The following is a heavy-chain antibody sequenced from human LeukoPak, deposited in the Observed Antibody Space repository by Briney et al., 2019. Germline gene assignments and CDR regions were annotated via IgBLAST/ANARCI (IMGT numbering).Heavy chain of an antibody. CDR1: GGSISSSY. J-gene: IGHJ4*02. D-gene: IGHD4-11*01. V-gene: IGHV4-59*08. Sequence: SETLSLTCTVSGGSISSSYWSWVRQPPGKGLEWIGYTHYSGNTNYNASLKSRVTISVDMSKHQFSLKLNSVTAADTAVYYCARQGPLTTAVTTRTNPFDYWGQGTLVTVSS. CDR2: THYSGNT. CDR3: ARQGPLTTAVTTRTNPFDY.